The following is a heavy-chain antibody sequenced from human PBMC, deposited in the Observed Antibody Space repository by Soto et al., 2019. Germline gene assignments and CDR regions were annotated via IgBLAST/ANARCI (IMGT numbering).Heavy chain of an antibody. CDR2: IYYSGST. Sequence: SETLSLTCTVSGGSISSSSYYWGWIRQPPGKGLEWIGSIYYSGSTYYNPSLKSRVTISVDTSKNQFSLKLSSVTAADTAVYYCARLVVYYFDYWGQGTLVTV. V-gene: IGHV4-39*01. CDR3: ARLVVYYFDY. CDR1: GGSISSSSYY. J-gene: IGHJ4*02. D-gene: IGHD2-21*01.